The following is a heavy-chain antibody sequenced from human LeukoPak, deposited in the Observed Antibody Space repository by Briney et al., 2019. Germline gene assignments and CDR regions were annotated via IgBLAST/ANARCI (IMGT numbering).Heavy chain of an antibody. Sequence: GESLRLSCVASDFIFSSYWMTWVRQAPGKGLEWVANIKQDGGETYYVGSVKGRFTISRDNAQNSLYLQMNSLRAEDTAIYYCAGGVWPRSNYWGQGTLVTVSS. D-gene: IGHD6-13*01. CDR3: AGGVWPRSNY. J-gene: IGHJ4*02. V-gene: IGHV3-7*01. CDR1: DFIFSSYW. CDR2: IKQDGGET.